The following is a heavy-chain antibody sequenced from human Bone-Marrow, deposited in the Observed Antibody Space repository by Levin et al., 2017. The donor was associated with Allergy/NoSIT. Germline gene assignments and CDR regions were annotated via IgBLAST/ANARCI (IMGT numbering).Heavy chain of an antibody. J-gene: IGHJ2*01. V-gene: IGHV4-59*08. D-gene: IGHD3-3*01. CDR2: IYYNGNT. CDR3: ARLTIPWYFDL. Sequence: PSETLSLTCSVSGDSIGTYYWSWIRQSPVKGLEWIGHIYYNGNTNYNPALKSRVTISVDTSRDQFSLTLSSVTAADTAVYYCARLTIPWYFDLWGRGTPVTVSS. CDR1: GDSIGTYY.